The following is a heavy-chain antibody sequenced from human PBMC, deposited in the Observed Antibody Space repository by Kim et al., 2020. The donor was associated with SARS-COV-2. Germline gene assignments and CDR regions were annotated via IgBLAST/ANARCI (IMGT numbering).Heavy chain of an antibody. CDR3: MGTGTYSY. J-gene: IGHJ4*02. D-gene: IGHD2-21*02. Sequence: DESEKHYLDSVKGRFTISRDNAINSFYLQMDSLGVEDTALYYCMGTGTYSYWGQGTLVTVSS. CDR2: DESEK. V-gene: IGHV3-7*01.